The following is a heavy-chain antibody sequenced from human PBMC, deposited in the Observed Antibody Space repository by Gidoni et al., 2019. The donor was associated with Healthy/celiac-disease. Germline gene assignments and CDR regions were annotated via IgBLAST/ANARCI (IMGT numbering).Heavy chain of an antibody. V-gene: IGHV1-18*01. CDR2: ISAYNGNT. CDR3: ARDVAVAGRPPDYYYYYGMDV. Sequence: QVQLVQSGAEVKKPGASVKVSCKASGYTFTSYGISWVRQAPGQGLEWMGWISAYNGNTNYAQKLQGRVTITTDTSTSTAYMELRSLRSDDTAVYYCARDVAVAGRPPDYYYYYGMDVWGQGTTVTVSS. CDR1: GYTFTSYG. J-gene: IGHJ6*02. D-gene: IGHD6-19*01.